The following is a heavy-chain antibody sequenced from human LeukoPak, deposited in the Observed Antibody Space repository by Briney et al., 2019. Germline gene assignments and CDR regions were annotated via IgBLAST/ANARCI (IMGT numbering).Heavy chain of an antibody. V-gene: IGHV4-4*07. D-gene: IGHD3-9*01. J-gene: IGHJ5*02. CDR2: IYTSGST. Sequence: SETLSLTCTVSGGSISSYYWSWIRQPAGKGLEWIGRIYTSGSTNYNPSLKSRVTMSVDTSKNQFSLKLSSVTAADTAVYYCARNLEVRYFDWLLLRRGNCFDPWAQGTLVTVSS. CDR3: ARNLEVRYFDWLLLRRGNCFDP. CDR1: GGSISSYY.